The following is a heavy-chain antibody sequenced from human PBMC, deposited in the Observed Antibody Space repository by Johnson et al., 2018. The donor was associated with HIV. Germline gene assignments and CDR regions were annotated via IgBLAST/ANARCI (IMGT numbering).Heavy chain of an antibody. CDR3: TRDADFMVRGVSSGAFDI. CDR1: GFTFGDYA. V-gene: IGHV3-49*04. CDR2: IRSKAYGGTT. D-gene: IGHD3-10*01. J-gene: IGHJ3*02. Sequence: VQLVESGGGLAQPGRSLRLSCTTSGFTFGDYALSWVRQAPGKGLEWVGFIRSKAYGGTTEYAASVTGRFTISRDDSRSIAYLQMNGLKTEDTGVYYCTRDADFMVRGVSSGAFDIWGQGTMITVSS.